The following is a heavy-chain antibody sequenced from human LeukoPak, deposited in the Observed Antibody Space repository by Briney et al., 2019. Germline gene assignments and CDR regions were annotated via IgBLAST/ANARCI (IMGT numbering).Heavy chain of an antibody. D-gene: IGHD3-10*01. CDR2: VSSGSSYK. J-gene: IGHJ4*02. V-gene: IGHV3-21*04. CDR1: GFTFSNYG. Sequence: GGSLRLSCAAAGFTFSNYGMNWVRQAPGKGLEWVSSVSSGSSYKYYADSVKGRFTISRHNSKNTLYLQMNSLRAEDTAVYYCASHYYGSGSYDELSFDYWGQGTLVTVSS. CDR3: ASHYYGSGSYDELSFDY.